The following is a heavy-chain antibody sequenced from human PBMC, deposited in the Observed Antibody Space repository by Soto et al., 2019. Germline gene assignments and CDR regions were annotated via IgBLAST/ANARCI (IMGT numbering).Heavy chain of an antibody. CDR1: GGSISSSSYY. J-gene: IGHJ5*02. CDR3: AGEISIAARPHIWFDP. CDR2: IYYSGST. Sequence: QLQLQESGPGLVKPSETLSLTCTVSGGSISSSSYYWSWIRQPPGKGLEWIGSIYYSGSTYYNPSLKSRVTISVDTSKNQFSLKLSSVTAADTAVYYCAGEISIAARPHIWFDPWGQGTLVTVSS. D-gene: IGHD6-6*01. V-gene: IGHV4-39*02.